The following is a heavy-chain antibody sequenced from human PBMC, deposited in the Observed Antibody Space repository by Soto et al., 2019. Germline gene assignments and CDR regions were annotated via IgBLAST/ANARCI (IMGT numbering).Heavy chain of an antibody. V-gene: IGHV4-31*03. Sequence: QVQLQESGPGLVKPSQTLSLPCTVSGGSISNGGYYWSWIRQQPGRGLEWIGYIYYSGTTYYNPSLKSRVTMSVDTSKDQFSLRLSSVTAADTAVYYCARALAARPTVDLYYFDYWGEGTLVTVSS. CDR3: ARALAARPTVDLYYFDY. CDR2: IYYSGTT. D-gene: IGHD2-15*01. J-gene: IGHJ4*02. CDR1: GGSISNGGYY.